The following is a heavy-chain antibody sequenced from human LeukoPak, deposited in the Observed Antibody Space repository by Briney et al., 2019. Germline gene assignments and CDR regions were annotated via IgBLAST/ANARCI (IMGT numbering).Heavy chain of an antibody. D-gene: IGHD2-2*01. CDR3: ARSRYCSSTSCPEGFDY. CDR2: LYYSGST. V-gene: IGHV4-59*01. Sequence: PSETLSLTCTVSGGSISSYYWSWIRQPPGKGLEWIGYLYYSGSTNYNPSLKSRVTISVDTSKNQFSLKLSSVTAADTAVYYCARSRYCSSTSCPEGFDYWGQGTLVTVSS. CDR1: GGSISSYY. J-gene: IGHJ4*02.